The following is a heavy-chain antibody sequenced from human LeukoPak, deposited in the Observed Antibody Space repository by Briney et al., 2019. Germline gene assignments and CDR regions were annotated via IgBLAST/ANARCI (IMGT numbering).Heavy chain of an antibody. V-gene: IGHV3-74*01. J-gene: IGHJ4*02. CDR1: GFTFSSYW. D-gene: IGHD5-18*01. CDR3: AKMSWGQLWFKYFDS. CDR2: INSDGSST. Sequence: GGSLRLSCAASGFTFSSYWMHWVRQAPGKGLVWVSRINSDGSSTSYADSVKGRFTISRDNAKNTLYLQMNSLRAEDTAIYYCAKMSWGQLWFKYFDSWGQGTLVTVSS.